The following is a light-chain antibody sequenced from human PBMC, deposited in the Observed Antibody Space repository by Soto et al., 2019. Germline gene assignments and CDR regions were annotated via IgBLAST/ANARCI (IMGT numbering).Light chain of an antibody. J-gene: IGLJ1*01. CDR1: SSDVGGYNY. CDR2: DVT. CDR3: CSYAGNSLCV. Sequence: HSVLTQPRSVSGSPGQSVTISCTGTSSDVGGYNYVSWYQQHPGKAPKLMIYDVTKRPSGVPDRFSGSKSGNTASLTISGLQAEDEADYYCCSYAGNSLCVFGTGTKVTVL. V-gene: IGLV2-11*01.